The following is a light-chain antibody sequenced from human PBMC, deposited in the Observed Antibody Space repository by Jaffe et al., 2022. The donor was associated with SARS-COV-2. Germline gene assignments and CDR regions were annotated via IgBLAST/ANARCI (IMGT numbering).Light chain of an antibody. Sequence: DIQMTQSPSSLSASVGDRVTIACRASQSISSYLNWFQQRPGKAPQLLIYIASNLQSGVPSRFSGSGSGTNFTLTISSLQPEDFATYYCQQIYSTITFGPGTKVDIK. CDR3: QQIYSTIT. V-gene: IGKV1-39*01. CDR1: QSISSY. J-gene: IGKJ3*01. CDR2: IAS.